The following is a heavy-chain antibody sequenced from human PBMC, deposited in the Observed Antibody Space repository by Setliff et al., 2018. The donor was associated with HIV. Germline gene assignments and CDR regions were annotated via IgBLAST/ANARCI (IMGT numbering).Heavy chain of an antibody. J-gene: IGHJ3*02. D-gene: IGHD4-17*01. CDR2: ISSSGTTI. Sequence: AGGSLRLSCAASGFTFSNYEMNWVRQAPGKGLEWVSYISSSGTTIYYADSVKGRFTISRDNAKNSLYLQMNSLRAEDTAVYYCASGREQGLRHAFDIWGQGAMVTVSS. V-gene: IGHV3-48*03. CDR3: ASGREQGLRHAFDI. CDR1: GFTFSNYE.